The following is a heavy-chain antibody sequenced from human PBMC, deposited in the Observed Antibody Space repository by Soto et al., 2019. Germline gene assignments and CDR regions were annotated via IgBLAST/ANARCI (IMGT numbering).Heavy chain of an antibody. J-gene: IGHJ5*02. Sequence: QVQLVESGGGVVRPGGSLTLSCGASGFTFRNHALHWVRQARGKGLEWVAVTSFDGSTKFYADSVKGRFTISRDNSNNTLFLHMNSLRGEDTALYYCARDIEARVLIFGVVVVGKFDHWGLGTLVAVSS. V-gene: IGHV3-30*04. CDR3: ARDIEARVLIFGVVVVGKFDH. CDR1: GFTFRNHA. D-gene: IGHD3-3*02. CDR2: TSFDGSTK.